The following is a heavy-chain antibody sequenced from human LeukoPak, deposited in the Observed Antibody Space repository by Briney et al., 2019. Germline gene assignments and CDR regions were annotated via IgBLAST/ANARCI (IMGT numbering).Heavy chain of an antibody. CDR2: INPNSGDT. CDR3: ARDTVAQSRTGFDL. D-gene: IGHD2-8*02. Sequence: GASVKVSCKASGYTFTDFYIHWVRQAPGQGLEWMGWINPNSGDTTYAQNFQGRVTMTRDNSITTAYMGVSGLRDDDTAVYSCARDTVAQSRTGFDLWGQGTLVTVSS. V-gene: IGHV1-2*02. J-gene: IGHJ5*02. CDR1: GYTFTDFY.